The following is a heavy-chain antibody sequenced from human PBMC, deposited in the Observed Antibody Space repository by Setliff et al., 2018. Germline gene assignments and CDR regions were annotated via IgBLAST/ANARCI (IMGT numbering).Heavy chain of an antibody. Sequence: GGSLRLSCAGSGFTFSDSYMSWIRQAPGKGLEWVAYITSSGSTTFYADSVKGRFTISRDNDKKSLYLQMNSLKGDDTAVYYCAREPGNTFWSASSGPIVFDYWGQGTLVTVSS. CDR1: GFTFSDSY. CDR3: AREPGNTFWSASSGPIVFDY. D-gene: IGHD3-3*01. CDR2: ITSSGSTT. V-gene: IGHV3-11*01. J-gene: IGHJ4*02.